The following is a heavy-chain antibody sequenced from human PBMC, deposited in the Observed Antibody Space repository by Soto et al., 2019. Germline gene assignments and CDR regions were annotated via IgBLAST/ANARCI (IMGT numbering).Heavy chain of an antibody. J-gene: IGHJ6*02. D-gene: IGHD3-3*01. CDR3: ARVDYGFWSGSSPSNYGMDV. CDR2: IFHSGST. V-gene: IGHV4-59*01. Sequence: PTETLSHTCTVPGGSISSNYRSWIGLPRGKRLEWIGYIFHSGSTTYNPSLKSRVTMSVDTSKNQFSLNLSSVTAADTAVYYCARVDYGFWSGSSPSNYGMDVWGQGTTVTVS. CDR1: GGSISSNY.